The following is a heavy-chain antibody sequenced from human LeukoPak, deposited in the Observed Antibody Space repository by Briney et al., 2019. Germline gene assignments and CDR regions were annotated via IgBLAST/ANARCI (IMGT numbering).Heavy chain of an antibody. CDR2: INSSSIYI. CDR3: AREDRYCSSTSCSGNAFDI. CDR1: GFTFNNYS. J-gene: IGHJ3*02. D-gene: IGHD2-2*01. Sequence: GGSLRLSCAASGFTFNNYSMNWVRQAPGKGLEWVSSINSSSIYIYYADSLKGRFTISRDNAKNSLYLQMNSLRAEDTAVYYCAREDRYCSSTSCSGNAFDIWGQGTMVTVS. V-gene: IGHV3-21*01.